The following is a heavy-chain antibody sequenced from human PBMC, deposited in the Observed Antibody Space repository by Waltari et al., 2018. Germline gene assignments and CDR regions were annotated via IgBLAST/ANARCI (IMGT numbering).Heavy chain of an antibody. CDR3: AREAAAGPYFDY. CDR1: GFTFSSYS. Sequence: EVQLVESGGGLVKPGGSLRLSCAASGFTFSSYSMTWVRQAPGKGLEWVSSISSSSSYIYYADSVKGRFTISRDNAKNSLYLQMNSLRAEDTAVYYCAREAAAGPYFDYWGQGTLVTISS. CDR2: ISSSSSYI. J-gene: IGHJ4*02. V-gene: IGHV3-21*01. D-gene: IGHD6-13*01.